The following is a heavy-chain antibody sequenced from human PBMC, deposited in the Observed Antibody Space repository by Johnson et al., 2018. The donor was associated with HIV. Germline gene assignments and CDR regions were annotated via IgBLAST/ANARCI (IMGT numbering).Heavy chain of an antibody. CDR3: EGGRSSGPWAGGDAFDI. J-gene: IGHJ3*02. CDR2: INWNGGNT. V-gene: IGHV3-20*04. D-gene: IGHD3-22*01. Sequence: VLLVESGGGVVQPGGSLRLSCAASGFTFSNYGMHWVRQAPGKGLEWVSGINWNGGNTHYADSVKGRFTISRDNAKNSLDLQMNRLSVEDTAVSCCEGGRSSGPWAGGDAFDIWGQGTIVTVSS. CDR1: GFTFSNYG.